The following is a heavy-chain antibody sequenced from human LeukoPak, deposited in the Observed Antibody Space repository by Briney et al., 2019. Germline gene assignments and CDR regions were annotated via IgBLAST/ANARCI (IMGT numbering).Heavy chain of an antibody. D-gene: IGHD3-16*01. CDR2: ISSSSRHI. Sequence: GGSLRLSCAASGFTFSSYVMHWVRQAPGKGLEWVSSISSSSRHIYYADSVKGRFTISRDNAKNSLYLQMNSLRVEDTAVYYCARGVGLGGWFDPWGQGTLVTVSS. V-gene: IGHV3-21*01. J-gene: IGHJ5*02. CDR1: GFTFSSYV. CDR3: ARGVGLGGWFDP.